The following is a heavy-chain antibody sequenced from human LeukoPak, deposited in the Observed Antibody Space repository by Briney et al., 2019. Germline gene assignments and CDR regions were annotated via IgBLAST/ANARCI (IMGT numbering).Heavy chain of an antibody. CDR1: GSIFTSYW. D-gene: IGHD3-22*01. V-gene: IGHV5-51*01. Sequence: GESLQISCKGSGSIFTSYWIGWVRPLSGKGLEWMGINVPGDSDTKYNPSFEGQVTISADKSISTAYLQWSSLKASDTAMYYCARQTTYYDSSGYYYFDYWGQGTLVTVSS. CDR3: ARQTTYYDSSGYYYFDY. CDR2: NVPGDSDT. J-gene: IGHJ4*02.